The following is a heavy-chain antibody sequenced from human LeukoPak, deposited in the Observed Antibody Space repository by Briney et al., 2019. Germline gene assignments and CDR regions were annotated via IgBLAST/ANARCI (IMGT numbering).Heavy chain of an antibody. Sequence: GGSLRLSCSASGFTFSSYAMHWVRQAPGKGLEYVSAISSNGSNTYYADSVKGRFTISRDNSKNTLYLQMNSLRAEDTAVYYCAAPGYSSGWSPDYWGQGTLVTVSS. CDR3: AAPGYSSGWSPDY. D-gene: IGHD6-19*01. J-gene: IGHJ4*02. CDR2: ISSNGSNT. CDR1: GFTFSSYA. V-gene: IGHV3-64*04.